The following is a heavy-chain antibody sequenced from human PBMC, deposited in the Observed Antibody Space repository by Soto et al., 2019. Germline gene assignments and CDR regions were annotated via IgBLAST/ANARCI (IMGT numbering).Heavy chain of an antibody. CDR3: ARGDSSSWYGYYGMDV. CDR2: TYYRSKWYN. V-gene: IGHV6-1*01. D-gene: IGHD6-13*01. CDR1: GYSVSSNSAA. Sequence: SHTLSLTCAMSGYSVSSNSAALNWIRQSPSRGLEWLGRTYYRSKWYNDYAVSVKSRITINPDTSKNQFSLQLNSVTPEDTAVYYCARGDSSSWYGYYGMDVWGQGTTVTVSS. J-gene: IGHJ6*02.